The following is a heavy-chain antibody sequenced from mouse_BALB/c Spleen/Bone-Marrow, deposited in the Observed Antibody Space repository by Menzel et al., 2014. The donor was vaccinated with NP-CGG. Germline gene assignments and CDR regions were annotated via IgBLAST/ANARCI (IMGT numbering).Heavy chain of an antibody. V-gene: IGHV1-14*01. CDR3: ARGGRYDGFAY. D-gene: IGHD2-14*01. CDR1: GYTFTSYV. J-gene: IGHJ3*01. Sequence: EVHLVESGPELVKPGASVKMSCKASGYTFTSYVMHWVKQKPGQGLEWIGYINPYNDGTKYNEKLKGKATLTSDKSSSTAYMELSSLTSEDSAVYYCARGGRYDGFAYWGQGTLVTVSA. CDR2: INPYNDGT.